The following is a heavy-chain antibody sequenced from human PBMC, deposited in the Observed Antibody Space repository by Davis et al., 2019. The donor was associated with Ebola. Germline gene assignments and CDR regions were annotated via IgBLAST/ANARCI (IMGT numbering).Heavy chain of an antibody. D-gene: IGHD3-3*01. Sequence: PSETLSLTCAVSGGSISSSNWWSWVRQPPGKGLEWIGEIYHSGSTNYNPSLKSRVTISVDKSKNQFSLKLSSVTAADTAVYYCARRGHYDFWSGHNWFDPWGQGTLVTVSS. V-gene: IGHV4-4*02. J-gene: IGHJ5*02. CDR1: GGSISSSNW. CDR2: IYHSGST. CDR3: ARRGHYDFWSGHNWFDP.